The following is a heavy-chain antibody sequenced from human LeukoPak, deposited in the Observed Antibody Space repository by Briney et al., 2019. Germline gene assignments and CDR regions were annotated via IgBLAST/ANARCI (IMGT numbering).Heavy chain of an antibody. Sequence: GGSLRLSCAASGFTFSSYAMSWVRQAPGKGLERVSAISGSGGSTYYADSVKGRFTISRDNSKNTLYLQMNSLRAEDTAVYYCAKDLGGVMELNWFDPWGQGTLVTVSS. V-gene: IGHV3-23*01. D-gene: IGHD3-16*01. CDR2: ISGSGGST. J-gene: IGHJ5*02. CDR3: AKDLGGVMELNWFDP. CDR1: GFTFSSYA.